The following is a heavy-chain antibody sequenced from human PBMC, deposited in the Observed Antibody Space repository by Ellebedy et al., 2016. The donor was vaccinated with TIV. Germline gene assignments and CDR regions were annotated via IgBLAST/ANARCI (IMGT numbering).Heavy chain of an antibody. V-gene: IGHV1-3*01. Sequence: AASVKVSCKTSGYTFTDRFVHWVRQAPGQGLEWMGWINAGNGNTKYSQKFQGRVSFARDTSVSTAYMEVSNLRFEDTAVYYCAIWAGKSQVFWSGPFDFWGQGTLVTVSS. J-gene: IGHJ4*02. D-gene: IGHD3-3*01. CDR3: AIWAGKSQVFWSGPFDF. CDR2: INAGNGNT. CDR1: GYTFTDRF.